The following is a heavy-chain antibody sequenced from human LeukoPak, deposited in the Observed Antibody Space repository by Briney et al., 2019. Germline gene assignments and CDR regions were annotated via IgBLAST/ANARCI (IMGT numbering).Heavy chain of an antibody. V-gene: IGHV3-33*01. J-gene: IGHJ6*02. D-gene: IGHD4-4*01. Sequence: PGRSLRLSCAASGFTFSSYGMHWVRQAPGKGLEWVAVIWYDGGNKYYADSVKGRFTISRDNSKNTLYLQMNSLRAEDTAVYYCARDTLPYDYSYSYHYYYGMDVWGQGTTVTVSS. CDR2: IWYDGGNK. CDR1: GFTFSSYG. CDR3: ARDTLPYDYSYSYHYYYGMDV.